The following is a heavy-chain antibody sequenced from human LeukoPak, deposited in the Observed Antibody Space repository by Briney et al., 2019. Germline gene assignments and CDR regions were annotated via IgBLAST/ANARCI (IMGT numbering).Heavy chain of an antibody. Sequence: GGSLRLSCAASGFTFSSHAMSWVRQAPGKGLEWVSAISGSGGSTYYADSVKGRFTISRDNSKNTLYLQMNSLRAEDTAVYYCATDYGDYNYYYYGMDVWGQGTTVTVSS. V-gene: IGHV3-23*01. CDR1: GFTFSSHA. CDR3: ATDYGDYNYYYYGMDV. J-gene: IGHJ6*02. CDR2: ISGSGGST. D-gene: IGHD4-17*01.